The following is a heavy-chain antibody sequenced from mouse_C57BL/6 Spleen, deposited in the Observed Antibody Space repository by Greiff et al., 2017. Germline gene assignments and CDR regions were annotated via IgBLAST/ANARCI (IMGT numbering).Heavy chain of an antibody. CDR3: TKAPLLNAMDY. V-gene: IGHV14-4*01. D-gene: IGHD2-10*01. CDR2: IDPENGDT. Sequence: EVQLVESGAELVRPGASVKLSCTASGFNIKDDYMHWVKQRPEQGLEWIGWIDPENGDTEYASKFQGKATITADTSSNTAYLQLSSLTSEDTAVYYCTKAPLLNAMDYWGQGTSVTVSS. CDR1: GFNIKDDY. J-gene: IGHJ4*01.